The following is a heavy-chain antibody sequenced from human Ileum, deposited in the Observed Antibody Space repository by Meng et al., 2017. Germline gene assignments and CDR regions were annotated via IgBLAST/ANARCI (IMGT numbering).Heavy chain of an antibody. CDR3: ARNWNLDY. CDR1: GFTFSDHY. D-gene: IGHD1-1*01. Sequence: QLRLLVHGGVLGKPAGSLRLACAAAGFTFSDHYMSWIRPTPGKGLEWVLYISSSGSTIYYADSVKGRFTISRDNAKNSLYLQMNSLRAEDTAVYYCARNWNLDYWGQGTLVTVSS. J-gene: IGHJ4*02. CDR2: ISSSGSTI. V-gene: IGHV3-11*04.